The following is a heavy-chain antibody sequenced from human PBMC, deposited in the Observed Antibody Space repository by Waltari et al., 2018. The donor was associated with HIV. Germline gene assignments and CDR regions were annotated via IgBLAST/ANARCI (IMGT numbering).Heavy chain of an antibody. CDR3: ARTTLQWSLTNSDFWTGHPDHYSTLDA. V-gene: IGHV4-34*02. J-gene: IGHJ6*02. CDR1: RSSFNDHS. CDR2: INPSGTA. Sequence: QVQLQQWGTGLLKPSGTLSLTCAVYRSSFNDHSLAWFRPAPGQGLPWLGEINPSGTAVYTKSLQGRLTISRDASKNQFSLNLKSVTAADTAVYFCARTTLQWSLTNSDFWTGHPDHYSTLDAWGQGTTVFVSS. D-gene: IGHD3-3*01.